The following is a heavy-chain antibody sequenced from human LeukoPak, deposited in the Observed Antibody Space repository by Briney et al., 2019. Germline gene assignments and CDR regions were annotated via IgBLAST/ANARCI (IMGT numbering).Heavy chain of an antibody. V-gene: IGHV1-2*02. J-gene: IGHJ4*02. Sequence: ASVKVSCKASGYTFTDCYMHWVRQAPGQGLEWMGWINPNSGGTNYAQKFQGRVTMTRDTSISTAYMELSRLRSDDTAVYYCARSSFNNILTPFDYWGQGTLVTVSS. D-gene: IGHD3-9*01. CDR1: GYTFTDCY. CDR2: INPNSGGT. CDR3: ARSSFNNILTPFDY.